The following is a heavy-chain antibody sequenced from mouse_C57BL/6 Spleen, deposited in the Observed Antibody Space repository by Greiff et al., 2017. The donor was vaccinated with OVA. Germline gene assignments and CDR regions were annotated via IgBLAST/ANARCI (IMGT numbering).Heavy chain of an antibody. CDR1: GYTFTSYW. CDR3: ATPYYYGSHWYFDV. V-gene: IGHV1-69*01. Sequence: QVQLQQPGAELVMPGASVKLSCKASGYTFTSYWMHWVKQRPGQGLEWIGVIDPSDSYTNYNQKFKGKSTLTVDKSSSTAYMQLSSLTSEDSAVYYCATPYYYGSHWYFDVWGTGTTVTVSS. CDR2: IDPSDSYT. J-gene: IGHJ1*03. D-gene: IGHD1-1*01.